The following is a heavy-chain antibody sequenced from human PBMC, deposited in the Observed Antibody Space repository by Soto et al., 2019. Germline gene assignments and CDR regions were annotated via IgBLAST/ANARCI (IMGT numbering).Heavy chain of an antibody. Sequence: GGSLRLSCAASGFTFRSYHMHWVRQAPGKGLEWVASISYDENNKYYTDSVKGRFTISRDNSKNTLYLQMNSLRDEDTAVYYCARAMDAAMASKDNWFDPWGQGPLVTV. CDR1: GFTFRSYH. CDR3: ARAMDAAMASKDNWFDP. CDR2: ISYDENNK. D-gene: IGHD5-18*01. V-gene: IGHV3-30-3*01. J-gene: IGHJ5*02.